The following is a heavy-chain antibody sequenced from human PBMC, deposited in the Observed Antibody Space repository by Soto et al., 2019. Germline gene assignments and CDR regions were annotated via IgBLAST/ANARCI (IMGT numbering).Heavy chain of an antibody. J-gene: IGHJ4*02. CDR2: IYPGDSDT. D-gene: IGHD3-3*01. Sequence: PGESLKISCKGSGYSFTSYWIGWVRQMPGKGLEWMGIIYPGDSDTRYSPSFQGQVTISADKSTSTAYLQWSSLKASDTAMYYCARRKNEWLYYFDYWGQGTLVTVSS. CDR1: GYSFTSYW. V-gene: IGHV5-51*01. CDR3: ARRKNEWLYYFDY.